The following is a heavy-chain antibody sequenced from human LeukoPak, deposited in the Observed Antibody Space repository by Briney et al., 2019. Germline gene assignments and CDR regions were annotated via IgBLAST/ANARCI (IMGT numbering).Heavy chain of an antibody. Sequence: PGRSLRLSCVASGLPIADFAMHWVRQAPGKGLECVSLIRGDGVSTFYTDSVRGRFSISRDNTKNSLYLEMNSLRTEDTAMYYCAKESGKFDYWGQGTLVAVSS. CDR2: IRGDGVST. V-gene: IGHV3-43*02. CDR1: GLPIADFA. CDR3: AKESGKFDY. J-gene: IGHJ4*02.